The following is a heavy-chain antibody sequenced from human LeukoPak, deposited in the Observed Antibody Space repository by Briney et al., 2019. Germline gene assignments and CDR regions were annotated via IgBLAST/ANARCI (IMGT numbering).Heavy chain of an antibody. CDR3: AKDRLWQFDAFDV. V-gene: IGHV3-23*01. J-gene: IGHJ3*01. D-gene: IGHD4/OR15-4a*01. Sequence: PGGSLRLSCAASGFTFSSYAMSWVRQAPGKGLEWVTAVAGGGTGTSYADSVKGRFAISRDNSKNTLYLQMNSLRAEDTAEYYCAKDRLWQFDAFDVWGQGTMVTVSS. CDR2: VAGGGTGT. CDR1: GFTFSSYA.